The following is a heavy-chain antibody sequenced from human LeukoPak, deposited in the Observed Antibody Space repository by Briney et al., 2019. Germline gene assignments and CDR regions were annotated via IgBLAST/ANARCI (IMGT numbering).Heavy chain of an antibody. CDR1: GDSVGSGDYY. D-gene: IGHD1-1*01. CDR3: AKGPREGTEYNYFDP. J-gene: IGHJ5*02. CDR2: IHHSGST. V-gene: IGHV4-61*03. Sequence: PSETLSLTCSVSGDSVGSGDYYWNWIRQPPGKELEWIGYIHHSGSTNYNPSLNSRVTISLDTSKNHFSLRLTSVTAADTAVYFCAKGPREGTEYNYFDPWGQGTLVTVSS.